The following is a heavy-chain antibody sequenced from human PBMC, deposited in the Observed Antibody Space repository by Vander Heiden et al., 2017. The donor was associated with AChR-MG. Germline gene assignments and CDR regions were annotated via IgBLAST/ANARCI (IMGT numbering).Heavy chain of an antibody. CDR3: AKGSGSGPMGHHDAFDI. V-gene: IGHV3-43D*04. CDR1: GFTFDDSA. CDR2: ISWDGGST. D-gene: IGHD6-19*01. Sequence: EVQLVESGGVVVQPGGSLRLSCAASGFTFDDSAMHWVRQAPGKGLEWVSLISWDGGSTYYADSVKGRFTISRDNSKNSLYLQMNSLRAEDTALYYCAKGSGSGPMGHHDAFDIWGQGTMVTVSS. J-gene: IGHJ3*02.